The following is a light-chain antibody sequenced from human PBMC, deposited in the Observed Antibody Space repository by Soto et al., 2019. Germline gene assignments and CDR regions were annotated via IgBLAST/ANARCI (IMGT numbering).Light chain of an antibody. J-gene: IGKJ1*01. Sequence: DIQMTQSPPTLSASVGDRVTITCRASQSISSWLAWYQQRPGKAANLLIYDVSSLDSGVPSRFSGSGSGTEFTLPISSLQPDDFATYYCQQYTNYPWTFGQGTKVEIK. V-gene: IGKV1-5*01. CDR2: DVS. CDR3: QQYTNYPWT. CDR1: QSISSW.